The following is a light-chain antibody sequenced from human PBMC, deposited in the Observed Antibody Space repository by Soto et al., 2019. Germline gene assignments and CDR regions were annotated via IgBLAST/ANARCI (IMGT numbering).Light chain of an antibody. V-gene: IGLV2-14*01. J-gene: IGLJ1*01. Sequence: QSALTQPASASGSPGQSITISCTGTSTDIGSYNYVSWYQQHPGKAPKLMIYEVSNRPSGVSNRFSGSKSGNTASLTISGLQAEDEADYYCNSYTTTSTYVFGTGTKVTVL. CDR3: NSYTTTSTYV. CDR2: EVS. CDR1: STDIGSYNY.